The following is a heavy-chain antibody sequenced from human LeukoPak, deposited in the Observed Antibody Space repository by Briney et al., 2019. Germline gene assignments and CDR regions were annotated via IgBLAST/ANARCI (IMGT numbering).Heavy chain of an antibody. Sequence: GGSLRLSCAASGFTFSSYGLHWVRQPPGRGLEWVANIKQDGSAKYYVDSVKGRFTISRDNAKNSLYLQMNTLRAEDTAVYYCARILTGYDAFDCWGQGTLVTVSS. J-gene: IGHJ4*02. CDR3: ARILTGYDAFDC. CDR2: IKQDGSAK. V-gene: IGHV3-7*01. D-gene: IGHD3-9*01. CDR1: GFTFSSYG.